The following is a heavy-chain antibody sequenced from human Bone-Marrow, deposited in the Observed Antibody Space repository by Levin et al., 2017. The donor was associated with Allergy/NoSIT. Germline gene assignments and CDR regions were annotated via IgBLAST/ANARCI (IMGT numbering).Heavy chain of an antibody. J-gene: IGHJ2*01. CDR2: IYHSGSR. CDR1: GGSISSGGYS. D-gene: IGHD3-22*01. CDR3: ARGSYSDHSGYYYIGWNFDL. V-gene: IGHV4-30-2*06. Sequence: PSQTLSLTCTVSGGSISSGGYSWSWIRQSPGKGLEWIGYIYHSGSRFYNPSLQSRVTISVDRSKTQFSLKLSSVTAADTAVYYCARGSYSDHSGYYYIGWNFDLWGRGTPVTVSS.